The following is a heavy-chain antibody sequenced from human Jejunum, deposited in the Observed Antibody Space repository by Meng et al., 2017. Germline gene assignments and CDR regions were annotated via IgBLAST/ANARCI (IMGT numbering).Heavy chain of an antibody. J-gene: IGHJ5*02. V-gene: IGHV4-39*07. D-gene: IGHD3-10*01. CDR1: GASISTTNYY. Sequence: SETLSLTCTVSGASISTTNYYWGWIRPPPGKGLEWIGTMSYSGSTYFNPPLKSRITISTDTSKNQFSLKLNSVTAADTAVYYCARDEWFGRYWGVWFDPWGQGTLVTVSS. CDR2: MSYSGST. CDR3: ARDEWFGRYWGVWFDP.